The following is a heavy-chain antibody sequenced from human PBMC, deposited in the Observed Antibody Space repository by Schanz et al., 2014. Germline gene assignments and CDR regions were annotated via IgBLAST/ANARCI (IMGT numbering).Heavy chain of an antibody. Sequence: EVQLVESGGGLVQPGESLRLSCAASGFSFSNYWMSWVRQAPGKGLEWVANIKQDGSEKYYVDSVKGRFSISRDLSSNTLYLQMNSLRADDSAIYYCAKDHPSSGWPAFDVWGQGTQVTVSS. CDR2: IKQDGSEK. J-gene: IGHJ4*02. CDR1: GFSFSNYW. D-gene: IGHD6-19*01. CDR3: AKDHPSSGWPAFDV. V-gene: IGHV3-7*05.